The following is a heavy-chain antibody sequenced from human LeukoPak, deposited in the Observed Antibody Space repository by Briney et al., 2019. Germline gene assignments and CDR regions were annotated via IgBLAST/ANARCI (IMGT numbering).Heavy chain of an antibody. CDR1: GDSVSSDSAA. D-gene: IGHD3-10*01. CDR2: TFYRSSWYH. CDR3: ARDAVVRGVILLGGMDV. V-gene: IGHV6-1*01. J-gene: IGHJ6*02. Sequence: SQTLSLTCAISGDSVSSDSAAWNWIRQSPSGGLEWLGRTFYRSSWYHDYAGSVKSRITINPDTSKNQFSLHLKSVTPEDTAVYYCARDAVVRGVILLGGMDVWGQGTTVTVSS.